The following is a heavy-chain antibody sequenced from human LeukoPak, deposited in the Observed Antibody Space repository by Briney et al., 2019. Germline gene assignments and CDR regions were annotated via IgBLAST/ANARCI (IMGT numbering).Heavy chain of an antibody. V-gene: IGHV4-59*01. J-gene: IGHJ3*01. CDR1: GGSISSYY. Sequence: KPSETLSLTCTVSGGSISSYYWNWIRQPPGKGLEWIGDIYYTGRTNYNPSLKSRVTMSVDTSKNQFSLKLSSVTAADTALYYCVRETATSYYDSAGYYRQTEVFDVWGQGTKVTVSS. D-gene: IGHD3-22*01. CDR2: IYYTGRT. CDR3: VRETATSYYDSAGYYRQTEVFDV.